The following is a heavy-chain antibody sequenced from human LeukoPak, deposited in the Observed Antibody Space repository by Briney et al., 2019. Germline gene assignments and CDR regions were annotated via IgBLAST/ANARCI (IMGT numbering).Heavy chain of an antibody. CDR2: ITGSDDRT. J-gene: IGHJ4*02. D-gene: IGHD3-22*01. CDR3: AKGPQLGSGYHPDC. Sequence: PGGSLRLFCAASGFTFSSAAMTWVRQAPGKGLEWVSTITGSDDRTYYADSVRGRFTISRDYSKNTLHLQINSLRVEDTAIYYCAKGPQLGSGYHPDCWGQGTLVTVSS. CDR1: GFTFSSAA. V-gene: IGHV3-23*01.